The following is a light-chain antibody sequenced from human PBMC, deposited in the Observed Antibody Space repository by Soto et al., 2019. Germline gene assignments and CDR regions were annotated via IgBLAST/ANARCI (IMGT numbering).Light chain of an antibody. J-gene: IGKJ4*01. CDR2: GAS. CDR1: QSVSSN. V-gene: IGKV3-15*01. Sequence: EIVMTQSPATLSVSPEERATLSCRASQSVSSNLPWYQQKPGQAPRLLIYGASTRATGIPARFSGSGSGTEFTLTISSLQSEDFAVYYCQQYNIWPPGWLTFGGGTKVEIK. CDR3: QQYNIWPPGWLT.